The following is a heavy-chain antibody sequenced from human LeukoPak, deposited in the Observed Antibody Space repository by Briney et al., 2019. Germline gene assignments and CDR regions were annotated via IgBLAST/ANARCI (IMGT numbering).Heavy chain of an antibody. CDR2: IYYSGST. Sequence: PSXTLSLTCTVSGGSISSYYWSWIRQPPGKGLEWIGYIYYSGSTNYNPSLKSRVTISVDTSKNQFSLKLSSVTAADTAVYYCARYGGYGHYWGQGTLVTVSS. D-gene: IGHD5-12*01. J-gene: IGHJ4*02. V-gene: IGHV4-59*01. CDR3: ARYGGYGHY. CDR1: GGSISSYY.